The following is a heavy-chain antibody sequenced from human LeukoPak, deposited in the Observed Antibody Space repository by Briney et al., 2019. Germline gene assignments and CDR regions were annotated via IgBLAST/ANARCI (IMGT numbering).Heavy chain of an antibody. CDR2: ISNDGSRK. Sequence: GGSLRLSCGPSGFTFSRHGMHWVRQAPGKGLEWVAIISNDGSRKYYAHSVEGRFTISRDNSKNTLYLQMDSLRAEDTAVYYCARDRAWNYFDYWGQGTLVTVSS. D-gene: IGHD3-3*01. CDR1: GFTFSRHG. V-gene: IGHV3-30*03. J-gene: IGHJ4*02. CDR3: ARDRAWNYFDY.